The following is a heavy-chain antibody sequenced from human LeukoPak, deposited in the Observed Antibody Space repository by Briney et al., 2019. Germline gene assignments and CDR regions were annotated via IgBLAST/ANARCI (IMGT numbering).Heavy chain of an antibody. CDR3: ARDSPSSSWSLGWFDP. J-gene: IGHJ5*02. V-gene: IGHV3-7*01. D-gene: IGHD6-13*01. CDR2: IKQDGSEK. Sequence: GGSLRLSCAASGVTFSTHWMSWVRQAPGKGLEWVANIKQDGSEKYYVDSVKGRFTISRDNAKNSLYLQMNSLRAEDTAVYYCARDSPSSSWSLGWFDPWGQGTLVTVSS. CDR1: GVTFSTHW.